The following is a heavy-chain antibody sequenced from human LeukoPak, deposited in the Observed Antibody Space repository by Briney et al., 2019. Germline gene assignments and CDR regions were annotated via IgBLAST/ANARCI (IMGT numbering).Heavy chain of an antibody. J-gene: IGHJ6*03. CDR2: IYYSGST. CDR3: ARNYDSSGNPWYYYYYMDV. Sequence: PSETLSLTCIVSGGSISSYYWSWIRQPPGKGLEWIGYIYYSGSTNYNPSLKSRVTISVDTSKNQFSLKLSSVTAADTAVYYCARNYDSSGNPWYYYYYMDVWGKGTTVTVSS. D-gene: IGHD3-22*01. CDR1: GGSISSYY. V-gene: IGHV4-59*01.